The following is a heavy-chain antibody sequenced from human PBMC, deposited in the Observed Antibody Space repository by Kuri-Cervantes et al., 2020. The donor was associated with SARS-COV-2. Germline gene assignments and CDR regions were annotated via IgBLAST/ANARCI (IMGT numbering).Heavy chain of an antibody. CDR2: INPSGGST. CDR1: GYTFTSYY. J-gene: IGHJ6*02. V-gene: IGHV1-46*01. Sequence: GGSLRLSCKASGYTFTSYYMHWVRQAPGQGLEWMGIINPSGGSTSYAQKFQGRVTMTRDTSTSTVYMELSSLRSEDTAVYYCAREAGYYDMLLTPSYYYYYGMDVWGQGTTVTVSS. CDR3: AREAGYYDMLLTPSYYYYYGMDV. D-gene: IGHD3-9*01.